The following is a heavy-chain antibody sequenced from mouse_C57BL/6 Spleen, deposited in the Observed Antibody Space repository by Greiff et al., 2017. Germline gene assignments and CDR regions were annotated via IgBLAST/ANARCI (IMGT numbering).Heavy chain of an antibody. J-gene: IGHJ4*01. CDR1: GFSLTSYG. V-gene: IGHV2-5*01. Sequence: VKLVESGPGLVQPSQSLSITCTVSGFSLTSYGVHWVRQSPGKGLEWLGVIWRGGSTDYNAAFMSRLSITKDNSKSQVFFKMNSLQADDTAIYYCAKKINYGYAMDYWGQGTSVTVSS. CDR2: IWRGGST. D-gene: IGHD1-1*01. CDR3: AKKINYGYAMDY.